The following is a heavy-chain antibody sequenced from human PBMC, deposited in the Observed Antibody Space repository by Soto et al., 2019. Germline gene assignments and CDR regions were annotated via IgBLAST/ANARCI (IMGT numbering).Heavy chain of an antibody. Sequence: EVQLVESGGGLVQPGRSLRLSCAVSGFTFDDYAMHWVRRAPGKGLEWVSGISWNSGSIGYADSVKGRFTISRDNAKNSLYLQMNSLRPEDTALYYCAKDSKHNWNPDTFDYWGQGTLVTVSS. CDR1: GFTFDDYA. J-gene: IGHJ4*02. CDR2: ISWNSGSI. D-gene: IGHD1-20*01. V-gene: IGHV3-9*01. CDR3: AKDSKHNWNPDTFDY.